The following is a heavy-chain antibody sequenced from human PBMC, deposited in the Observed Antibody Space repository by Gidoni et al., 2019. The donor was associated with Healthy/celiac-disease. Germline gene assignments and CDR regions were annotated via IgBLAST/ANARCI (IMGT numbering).Heavy chain of an antibody. CDR2: IRSKAYGGTT. CDR1: GFTFGDYA. J-gene: IGHJ6*02. CDR3: TRAGDYNHYYYYGMDV. V-gene: IGHV3-49*05. D-gene: IGHD4-17*01. Sequence: EVQLVESGGGLVKPGRSLRLSCTASGFTFGDYAMSWFRQAPGKGLDCVGFIRSKAYGGTTEYAASVKGRFTISRDDSKSIAYLQMNSLKTEDTAVYYCTRAGDYNHYYYYGMDVWGQGTTVTVSS.